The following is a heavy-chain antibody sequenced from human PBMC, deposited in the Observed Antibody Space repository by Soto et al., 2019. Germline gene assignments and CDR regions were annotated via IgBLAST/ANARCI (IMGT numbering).Heavy chain of an antibody. V-gene: IGHV3-15*07. Sequence: ESGGGLVKPGGSLRLSCAASGFTFSNAWMNWVRQAPGTGLEWVGRIKSKTDGGTTDYAAPVKGRFTISRDDSKSTLYLQMNSLKSEDTAVYYCTTAFFNWSPMGYFGYGGQGTLVTVSS. CDR1: GFTFSNAW. CDR2: IKSKTDGGTT. CDR3: TTAFFNWSPMGYFGY. D-gene: IGHD1-20*01. J-gene: IGHJ4*02.